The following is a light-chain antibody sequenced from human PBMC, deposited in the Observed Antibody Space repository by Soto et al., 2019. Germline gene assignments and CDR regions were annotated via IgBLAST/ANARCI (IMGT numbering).Light chain of an antibody. Sequence: DIQMTQSPSTLSASVGDRVTITCRASQSISSWLAWYQQKPGKAPKLLIYKASSLQSGVPSRFSGSGSGTDFTLTISSLQPEDFATYFCQQVNSFRTFGQGTKVDI. CDR3: QQVNSFRT. V-gene: IGKV1-5*03. CDR2: KAS. J-gene: IGKJ1*01. CDR1: QSISSW.